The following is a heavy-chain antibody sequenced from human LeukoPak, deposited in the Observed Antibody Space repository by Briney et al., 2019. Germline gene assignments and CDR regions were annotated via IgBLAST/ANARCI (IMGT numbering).Heavy chain of an antibody. Sequence: PGGSLRLSCAASGFTFDDYAMHWVRQAPGKGLEWVSGISWNSGSIGYADSVKGRFTISRDNAKNSLYLQMNSLRAEDTALYYCAKALYSSSSAGAFDIWGQGTMVTVSS. J-gene: IGHJ3*02. CDR1: GFTFDDYA. D-gene: IGHD6-6*01. CDR3: AKALYSSSSAGAFDI. V-gene: IGHV3-9*01. CDR2: ISWNSGSI.